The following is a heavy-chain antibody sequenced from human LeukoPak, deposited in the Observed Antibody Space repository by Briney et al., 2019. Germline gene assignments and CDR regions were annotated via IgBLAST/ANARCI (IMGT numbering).Heavy chain of an antibody. CDR3: ARDENWGSRVADY. J-gene: IGHJ4*02. D-gene: IGHD7-27*01. CDR2: ISSSSSTI. Sequence: PGGSLRLSCAASGFTFSSYGMHWVRQAPGKGLEWVSYISSSSSTIYYADSVKGRFTISRDNAKNSLYLQMNSLRAEDTAVYYCARDENWGSRVADYWGQGTLVTVSS. V-gene: IGHV3-48*01. CDR1: GFTFSSYG.